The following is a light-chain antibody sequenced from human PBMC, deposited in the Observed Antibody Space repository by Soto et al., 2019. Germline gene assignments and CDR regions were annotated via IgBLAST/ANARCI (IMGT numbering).Light chain of an antibody. CDR2: SHD. J-gene: IGLJ3*02. CDR3: AAWDDSLNAWV. V-gene: IGLV1-44*01. CDR1: RSNVGRNS. Sequence: QSVVIQPPSASQTPGQRVTISCSGSRSNVGRNSVSWYQHVPGTAPKLLIYSHDQRPSGVPDRISASRSGTAASLAISGLRSVDEAFYYCAAWDDSLNAWVFGGGTKSPS.